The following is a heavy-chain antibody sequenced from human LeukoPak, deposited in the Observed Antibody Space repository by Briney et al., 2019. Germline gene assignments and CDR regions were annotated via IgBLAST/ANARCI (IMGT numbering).Heavy chain of an antibody. V-gene: IGHV1-46*01. J-gene: IGHJ3*02. CDR3: ARDSGTVSDAFDI. D-gene: IGHD4-11*01. CDR2: INPSGGST. Sequence: ASVKVSCKASGYTFISYYIHWVRQAPGQGLEWMGIINPSGGSTRYALKFQGRVTMTRDTSTGTIYMELSSLRSEDTAVYFCARDSGTVSDAFDIWGQGTMVTVSS. CDR1: GYTFISYY.